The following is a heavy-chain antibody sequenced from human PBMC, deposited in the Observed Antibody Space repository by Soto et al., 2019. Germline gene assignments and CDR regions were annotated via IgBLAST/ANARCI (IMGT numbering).Heavy chain of an antibody. J-gene: IGHJ6*02. CDR3: AKGGASRGHYYGVDV. D-gene: IGHD3-10*01. V-gene: IGHV3-23*01. CDR1: GFTFSSFV. CDR2: VNGGGDRE. Sequence: PGGSLRLSCAASGFTFSSFVMNWVRQAPGKGLEWVSSVNGGGDREYYADFAKGRFILSRDNSKNTVFLQMQSLRDEDTALYYCAKGGASRGHYYGVDVWGQGTMVTVSS.